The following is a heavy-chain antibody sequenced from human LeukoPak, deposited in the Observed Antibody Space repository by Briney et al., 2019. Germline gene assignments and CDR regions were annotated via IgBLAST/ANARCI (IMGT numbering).Heavy chain of an antibody. Sequence: GGSLRLSCAASGFTFSSYGMHWVRQAPGKGLEWVAVIWYDGSNKYYADSVKGRFTISRDNSKNTQYLQMNSLRAEDTAVYYCAKGVATFSDYFDYWGQGTLVTVSS. CDR2: IWYDGSNK. D-gene: IGHD5-12*01. V-gene: IGHV3-33*06. CDR3: AKGVATFSDYFDY. CDR1: GFTFSSYG. J-gene: IGHJ4*02.